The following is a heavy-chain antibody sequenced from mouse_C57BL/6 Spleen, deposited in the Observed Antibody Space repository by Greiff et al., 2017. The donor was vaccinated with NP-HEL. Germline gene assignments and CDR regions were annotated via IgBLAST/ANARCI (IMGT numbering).Heavy chain of an antibody. J-gene: IGHJ3*01. CDR3: ARSGSSRFAY. CDR2: IDPSDSYT. CDR1: GYTFTSYW. Sequence: VQLQQPGAELVKPGASVKLSCKASGYTFTSYWMQWVKQRPGQGLEWIGEIDPSDSYTNYNQKFKGKATLTVDTSSSTAYMQLSSLTSEDSAVYYCARSGSSRFAYWGQGTPVTVSA. V-gene: IGHV1-50*01. D-gene: IGHD1-1*01.